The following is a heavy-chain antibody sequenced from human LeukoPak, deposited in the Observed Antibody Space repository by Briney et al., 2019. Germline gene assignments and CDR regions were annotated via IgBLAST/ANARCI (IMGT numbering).Heavy chain of an antibody. CDR3: ARGRDRGASTPFDY. CDR1: GYTFTGYY. D-gene: IGHD1-26*01. CDR2: IYRNSGGT. Sequence: GASVKVSCKASGYTFTGYYMHWVRQAPGQGLEWMGWIYRNSGGTNYAQKFQGRVTMTRDTSISTVYMGLSSLRSDDTAVYYCARGRDRGASTPFDYWGQGTLVTVSS. J-gene: IGHJ4*02. V-gene: IGHV1-2*02.